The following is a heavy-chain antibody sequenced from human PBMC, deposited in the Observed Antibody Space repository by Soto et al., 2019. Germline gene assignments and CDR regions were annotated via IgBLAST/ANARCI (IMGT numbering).Heavy chain of an antibody. D-gene: IGHD3-3*01. CDR3: ARAATIITNYYYGMDV. J-gene: IGHJ6*02. V-gene: IGHV3-72*01. CDR1: GFTFSDHY. Sequence: EVQLVESGGGLVQPGGSLRLSCAASGFTFSDHYMDWVRQAPGKGLEWVGRTRDKTNSYTTIYAASVKGRFSISRDDSKNSLYLQMNSLKTEDTAVYYCARAATIITNYYYGMDVWGQGTTVTVSS. CDR2: TRDKTNSYTT.